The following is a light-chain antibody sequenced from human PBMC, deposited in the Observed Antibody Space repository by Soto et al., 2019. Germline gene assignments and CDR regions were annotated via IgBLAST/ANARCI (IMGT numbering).Light chain of an antibody. Sequence: EIVLTQSPGTLSLSPGERATLSCRASKSVSSSYLAWYQQKPGQAPRLLIYGASSRATGIPDRFIGSGSGTDFTLTISRLEPEDLAVYYCQQYGSSPPITFGQGTRLEIK. CDR1: KSVSSSY. J-gene: IGKJ5*01. CDR3: QQYGSSPPIT. CDR2: GAS. V-gene: IGKV3-20*01.